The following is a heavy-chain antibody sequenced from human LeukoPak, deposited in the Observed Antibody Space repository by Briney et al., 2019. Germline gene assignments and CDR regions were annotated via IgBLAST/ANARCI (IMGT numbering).Heavy chain of an antibody. Sequence: GGSLRLSCAASGFTFSNAWMSWVRQAPGKGLEWVGRIKSKTDGGTTDYAAPVKGIFTVSRDDSKNTLYLQMNSLKTEDTAVYYCTTVEGYCSSTSCYDYWGQGTLVTVSS. CDR1: GFTFSNAW. J-gene: IGHJ4*02. CDR2: IKSKTDGGTT. D-gene: IGHD2-2*01. V-gene: IGHV3-15*01. CDR3: TTVEGYCSSTSCYDY.